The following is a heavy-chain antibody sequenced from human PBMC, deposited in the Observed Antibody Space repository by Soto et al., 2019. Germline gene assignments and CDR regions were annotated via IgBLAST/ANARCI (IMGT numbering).Heavy chain of an antibody. CDR3: VRGGSSGYYLDY. V-gene: IGHV4-31*03. CDR1: GGYISSGGYY. D-gene: IGHD3-22*01. J-gene: IGHJ4*02. Sequence: PSETLSLTCTVSGGYISSGGYYWSWIRQHPGKGLEWIGYIYYSGSTYYNPSLKSRVTISVDTSKNQFSLKLSSVTAADTAVYYCVRGGSSGYYLDYWGQGTLVTVSS. CDR2: IYYSGST.